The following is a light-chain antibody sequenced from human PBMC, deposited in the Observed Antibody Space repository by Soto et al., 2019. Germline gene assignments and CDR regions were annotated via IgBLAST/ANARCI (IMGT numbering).Light chain of an antibody. J-gene: IGLJ3*02. CDR1: SSDVGGYNY. CDR3: SSYTSSSTGV. V-gene: IGLV2-14*01. Sequence: QSALTQPASVSGSPGQSITISCTGTSSDVGGYNYVSWYQHHPGKAPKLMIYEVINRPSGVSNRFSGSKSGNTASLTISGLQAEDEADYYCSSYTSSSTGVFGGGTQLTVL. CDR2: EVI.